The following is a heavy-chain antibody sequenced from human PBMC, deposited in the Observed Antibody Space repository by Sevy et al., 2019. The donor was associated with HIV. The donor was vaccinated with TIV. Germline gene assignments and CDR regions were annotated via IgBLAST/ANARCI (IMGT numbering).Heavy chain of an antibody. CDR1: GFPFSSHG. Sequence: GGSLRLSCEASGFPFSSHGMHWVRQGPGQGLVWVSGIKSDDTSITYADSVKGRFTISRDNVKNTLYLQMSSLRAEDTALYYCARGSGVAFDYWGQGTLVTVSS. CDR2: IKSDDTSI. D-gene: IGHD3-10*01. J-gene: IGHJ4*02. V-gene: IGHV3-74*01. CDR3: ARGSGVAFDY.